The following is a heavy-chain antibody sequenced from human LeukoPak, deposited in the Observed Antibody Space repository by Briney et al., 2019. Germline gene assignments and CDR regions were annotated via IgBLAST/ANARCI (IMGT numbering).Heavy chain of an antibody. CDR3: ARLYDGALKYFDY. D-gene: IGHD4/OR15-4a*01. J-gene: IGHJ4*02. CDR1: GGSISSGGYS. V-gene: IGHV4-31*11. CDR2: RYYSGTT. Sequence: PSETLSLTCAVSGGSISSGGYSWSWIRQPPGKGLEWIGYRYYSGTTYYNPSLKSRVTISVDTSKNQFSLKLNSVTAADTAVYYCARLYDGALKYFDYWGQGALVTVSS.